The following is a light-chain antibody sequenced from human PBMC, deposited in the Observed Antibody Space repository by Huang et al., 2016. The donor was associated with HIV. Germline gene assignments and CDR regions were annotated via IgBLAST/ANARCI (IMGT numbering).Light chain of an antibody. J-gene: IGKJ2*01. CDR3: QQYKYYLPYT. CDR2: KAS. Sequence: DIQMTQSPSTLSASVGDRVSITCRARQSISNWLAWYQQKPGEAPNLLIYKASTLQGGVPSRFSGRGSGTEFTLTISSLQPDDFATYYCQQYKYYLPYTFGQGTKVEIK. V-gene: IGKV1-5*03. CDR1: QSISNW.